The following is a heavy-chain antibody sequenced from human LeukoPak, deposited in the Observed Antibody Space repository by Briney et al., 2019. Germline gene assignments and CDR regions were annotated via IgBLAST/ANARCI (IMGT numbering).Heavy chain of an antibody. CDR1: GFTFSGYS. D-gene: IGHD3-22*01. J-gene: IGHJ4*02. CDR2: ISTSSSTI. V-gene: IGHV3-48*04. Sequence: PSGGSLRLSCAASGFTFSGYSINWVRQAPGKGLEWVSYISTSSSTIYCSDSVKGRFTISRDNARNSLYLQMNSLRAEDTAVYYCAREATGYYDSSGYLFDYWGQGTLVTVSS. CDR3: AREATGYYDSSGYLFDY.